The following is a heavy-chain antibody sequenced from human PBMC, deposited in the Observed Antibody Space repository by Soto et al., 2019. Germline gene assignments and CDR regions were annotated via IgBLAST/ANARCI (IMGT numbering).Heavy chain of an antibody. CDR1: GYSFTSYW. D-gene: IGHD3-9*01. V-gene: IGHV5-51*01. J-gene: IGHJ6*01. Sequence: PGESLKISCKGSGYSFTSYWVTWVRQKPGKGLEWVGSFHPGESDTRYSPSFRGQVTISADRSLTTAYLEWSSLQVADTAIYYCARHESTCDNCYRIAFWGQGTTVTVSS. CDR2: FHPGESDT. CDR3: ARHESTCDNCYRIAF.